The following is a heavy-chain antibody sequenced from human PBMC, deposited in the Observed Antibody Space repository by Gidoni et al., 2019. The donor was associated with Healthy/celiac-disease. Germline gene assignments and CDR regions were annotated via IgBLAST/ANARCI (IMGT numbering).Heavy chain of an antibody. J-gene: IGHJ6*02. CDR1: GFTFRSYS. D-gene: IGHD6-25*01. V-gene: IGHV3-21*01. CDR2: ISSSSSYI. Sequence: EVQLVESGGGLVKPGASLRLSCAASGFTFRSYSMNWARQAPGKGLEWVSSISSSSSYIYCADSVKGRFTISRDNAKNSLYLQMNSLRAEDTAVYYCARDSFSSRLQGYYGMDVWGQGTTVTVSS. CDR3: ARDSFSSRLQGYYGMDV.